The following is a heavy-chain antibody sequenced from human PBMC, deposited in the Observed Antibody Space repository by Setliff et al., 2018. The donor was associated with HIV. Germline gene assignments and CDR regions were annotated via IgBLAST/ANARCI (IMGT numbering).Heavy chain of an antibody. Sequence: GGSLRLSCAASGFTFSDYYLNWFRLAPGKGLEWIPHITNTGSSTNYADSVKGRFTISRDNAKYSLYLQMNTLGVEDTAVYYCMYGGRTATTHWGQGTLVTVSS. CDR3: MYGGRTATTH. CDR2: ITNTGSST. V-gene: IGHV3-11*04. J-gene: IGHJ4*02. CDR1: GFTFSDYY. D-gene: IGHD4-17*01.